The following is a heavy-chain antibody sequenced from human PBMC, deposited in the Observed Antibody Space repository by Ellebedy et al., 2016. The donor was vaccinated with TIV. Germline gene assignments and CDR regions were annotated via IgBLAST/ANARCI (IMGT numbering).Heavy chain of an antibody. J-gene: IGHJ4*02. CDR3: AKSRSYDILTGYLYYFDY. CDR2: ISGSGGST. Sequence: GGSLRLXCAASGFTFSSYAMSWVRQAPGKGLEWVSAISGSGGSTYYADSVKGRFTISRDNSKNTLYLQMNSLRAEDTAVYYCAKSRSYDILTGYLYYFDYWGQGTLVTVSS. CDR1: GFTFSSYA. D-gene: IGHD3-9*01. V-gene: IGHV3-23*01.